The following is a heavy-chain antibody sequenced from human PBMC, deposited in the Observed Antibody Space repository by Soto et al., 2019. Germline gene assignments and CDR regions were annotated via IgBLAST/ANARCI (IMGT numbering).Heavy chain of an antibody. V-gene: IGHV1-46*03. CDR2: INPSGGSK. CDR1: GYTFTSYY. Sequence: ASVKVSCKASGYTFTSYYMHWVRQAPGQGLEWMGIINPSGGSKSYAQKFQGRVTMTRDTSTSTVYMELSSLRSEDTAVYYCARIVVVVAAGDDAFDIWGQGTMVTVSS. CDR3: ARIVVVVAAGDDAFDI. D-gene: IGHD2-15*01. J-gene: IGHJ3*02.